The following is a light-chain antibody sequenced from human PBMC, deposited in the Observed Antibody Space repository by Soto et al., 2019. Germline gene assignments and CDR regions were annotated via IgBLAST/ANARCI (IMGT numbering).Light chain of an antibody. CDR1: TSNIGSHS. Sequence: QSVLTQPPSASGAPGQSVTISCSGSTSNIGSHSVNWYRHLPGTAPKVVMFSNDERPSGVPDRISGSKSGTSASLTISGLQSEDEADYYCAAWDNSLTGHLVFGGGTKLTVL. V-gene: IGLV1-44*01. CDR3: AAWDNSLTGHLV. J-gene: IGLJ2*01. CDR2: SND.